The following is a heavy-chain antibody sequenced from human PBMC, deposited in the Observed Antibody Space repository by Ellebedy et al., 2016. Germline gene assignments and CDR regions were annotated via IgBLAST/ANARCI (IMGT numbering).Heavy chain of an antibody. J-gene: IGHJ4*02. V-gene: IGHV3-49*03. CDR1: GFTFGDFA. CDR3: TTAPYDSTDFYQY. D-gene: IGHD3-22*01. CDR2: IRSKAYGGTT. Sequence: GGSLRLSXTASGFTFGDFAINWFRQAPGKGLEWVGFIRSKAYGGTTEYAASVKGRFTISRDDSKSIAYLQMNSLKSEDTAVYYCTTAPYDSTDFYQYWGQGTLVIVSS.